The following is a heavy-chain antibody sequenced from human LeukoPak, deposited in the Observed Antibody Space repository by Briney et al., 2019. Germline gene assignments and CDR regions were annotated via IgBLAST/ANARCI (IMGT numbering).Heavy chain of an antibody. CDR1: GGSISSLY. V-gene: IGHV4-59*08. D-gene: IGHD6-6*01. J-gene: IGHJ4*02. Sequence: KPSETLSLTCSVSGGSISSLYWSWLRQPPGKGLEWFGYIYYTGGTNYNPSLRSRVTMFVDMSKNQFSLRLSSVTAADTAVYYCAKHRAYSSSAPFHYWGQGTLVTVSS. CDR2: IYYTGGT. CDR3: AKHRAYSSSAPFHY.